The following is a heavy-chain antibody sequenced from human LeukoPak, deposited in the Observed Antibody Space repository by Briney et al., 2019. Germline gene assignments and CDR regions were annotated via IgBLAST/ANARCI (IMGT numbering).Heavy chain of an antibody. V-gene: IGHV3-11*04. CDR1: GFTFRDYY. D-gene: IGHD5-18*01. J-gene: IGHJ4*02. CDR2: ISSSGSTI. CDR3: ARLRIQLCYNDS. Sequence: GGSLRLSCAASGFTFRDYYMSWIRQAPGKGLEWVSYISSSGSTIYYADSVKGRFTISRDNAKNSLYLQMNSLRAEDTAVYYCARLRIQLCYNDSWGQGTLVTVTS.